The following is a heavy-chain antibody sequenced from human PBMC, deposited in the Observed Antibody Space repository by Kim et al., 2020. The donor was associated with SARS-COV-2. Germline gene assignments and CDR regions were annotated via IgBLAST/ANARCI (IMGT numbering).Heavy chain of an antibody. CDR3: AKGLGTSCYSAIDI. CDR2: ISGSGSDT. Sequence: GGSLRLSCAASGFTFSSYAMNWVRQAPGKGLEWVSCISGSGSDTFYADSVKGRFTISRDNSKSTVYLQMNSLRDEDTAVYYCAKGLGTSCYSAIDIWGQG. V-gene: IGHV3-23*01. D-gene: IGHD2-2*01. J-gene: IGHJ3*02. CDR1: GFTFSSYA.